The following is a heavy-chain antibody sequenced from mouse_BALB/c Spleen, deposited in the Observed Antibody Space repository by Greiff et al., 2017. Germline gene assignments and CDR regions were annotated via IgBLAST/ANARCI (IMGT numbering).Heavy chain of an antibody. V-gene: IGHV1-87*01. Sequence: VKLQESGAELARPGASVKLSCKASGYTFTSYWMQWVKQRPGQGLEWIGAIYPGDGDTRYTQKFKGKATLTSDKSSSTAYMELSSLTSEDSAVYYCARGGDDRAMDYWGQGTSVTVSS. D-gene: IGHD2-14*01. CDR2: IYPGDGDT. CDR3: ARGGDDRAMDY. CDR1: GYTFTSYW. J-gene: IGHJ4*01.